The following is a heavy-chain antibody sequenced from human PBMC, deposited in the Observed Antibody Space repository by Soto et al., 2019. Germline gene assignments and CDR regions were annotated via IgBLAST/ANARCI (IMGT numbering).Heavy chain of an antibody. J-gene: IGHJ4*02. CDR2: ITNSGGGT. D-gene: IGHD5-18*01. V-gene: IGHV3-23*01. CDR3: AKLTAA. Sequence: PGGSLRLSCAASGFTFSAYVMSWVRQAPGKGLEWVSGITNSGGGTYYADSVKGRFTVSRDNSKNTVYLQMNSLRDEDTAVYYCAKLTAAWGQGTLVTVSS. CDR1: GFTFSAYV.